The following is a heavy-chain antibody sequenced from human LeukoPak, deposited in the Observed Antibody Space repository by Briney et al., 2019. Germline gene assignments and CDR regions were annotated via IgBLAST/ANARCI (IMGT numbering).Heavy chain of an antibody. CDR3: ARGEFWSGYPHFDY. Sequence: SETLSLTXAVYGGSFSGYYWSWIRQSPGKGLEWLGEINHSGSTNYNPSLKSRVTISVDTSKNQFSLKLSSVTAADTAVYHCARGEFWSGYPHFDYWGQGTLVTVSS. J-gene: IGHJ4*02. D-gene: IGHD3-3*01. V-gene: IGHV4-34*01. CDR1: GGSFSGYY. CDR2: INHSGST.